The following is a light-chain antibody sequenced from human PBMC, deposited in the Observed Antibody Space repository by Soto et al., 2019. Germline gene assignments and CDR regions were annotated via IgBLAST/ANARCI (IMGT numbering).Light chain of an antibody. CDR3: QRYASSPYT. CDR1: QSVSSNF. J-gene: IGKJ2*01. CDR2: GAS. V-gene: IGKV3-20*01. Sequence: ESVLTQSPGTLSLSPGERATLSCRASQSVSSNFLAWYQQKPGQAPRLLIYGASSRANGVPDRFSGGGSGTDFTLTISRLEPEDFAVYYCQRYASSPYTFGQGTKLEIK.